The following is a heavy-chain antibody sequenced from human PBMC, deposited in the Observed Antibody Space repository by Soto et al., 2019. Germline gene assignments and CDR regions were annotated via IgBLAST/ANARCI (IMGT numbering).Heavy chain of an antibody. CDR1: GYTFTSYA. J-gene: IGHJ4*02. V-gene: IGHV1-3*01. CDR2: INAGNGNT. D-gene: IGHD2-21*02. Sequence: QVQLVQSGAEVKKPGASVKVSCKASGYTFTSYAMHWVRQAPGQRLEWMGWINAGNGNTKYSQKFQGRVTITRDTSASTAYMELSSLRSEDTAVXYCARSXVVVTAADYWGQGTLVTVSS. CDR3: ARSXVVVTAADY.